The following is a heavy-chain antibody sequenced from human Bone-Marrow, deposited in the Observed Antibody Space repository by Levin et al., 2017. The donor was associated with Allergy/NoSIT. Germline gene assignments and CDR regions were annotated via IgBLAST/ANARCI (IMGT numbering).Heavy chain of an antibody. CDR1: GGSFRNYA. Sequence: SVKVSCKASGGSFRNYAISWVRQAPGQGLEWMGGIIPLFDTAKYGQKFQGRVTITADESTDTAYMELSSLTSEDTAVYYCARRGGVYSSGWYGDFDYWGQGTLVTVSS. CDR2: IIPLFDTA. CDR3: ARRGGVYSSGWYGDFDY. V-gene: IGHV1-69*13. D-gene: IGHD6-19*01. J-gene: IGHJ4*02.